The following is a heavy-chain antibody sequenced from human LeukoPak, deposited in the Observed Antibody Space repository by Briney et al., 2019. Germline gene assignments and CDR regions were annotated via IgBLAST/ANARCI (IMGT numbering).Heavy chain of an antibody. D-gene: IGHD3-22*01. J-gene: IGHJ5*02. CDR1: GFTFSSYW. Sequence: PGGSLRLSCAASGFTFSSYWMHWVRQAPGKGLVWVSRINSDGSSTSYADSVKGRSTISRDNAKNTLYLQMNSLRAEDTAVYYCARDQGYYDSSGSFDPWGQGTLVTVSS. CDR2: INSDGSST. CDR3: ARDQGYYDSSGSFDP. V-gene: IGHV3-74*01.